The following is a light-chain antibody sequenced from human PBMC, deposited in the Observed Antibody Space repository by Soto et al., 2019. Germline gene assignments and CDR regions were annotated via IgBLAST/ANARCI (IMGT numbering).Light chain of an antibody. CDR1: SSNIGAGYD. Sequence: QSVLTQPPSVSGAPGQRVTISCTGSSSNIGAGYDVHWYQQLPGTAPKLLIYGNSNRPSGVPDRFSGSKSGTSASLAIAGLQAEDEGDYYCQSYDSSLSGYVFGTGTKVTVL. CDR2: GNS. J-gene: IGLJ1*01. V-gene: IGLV1-40*01. CDR3: QSYDSSLSGYV.